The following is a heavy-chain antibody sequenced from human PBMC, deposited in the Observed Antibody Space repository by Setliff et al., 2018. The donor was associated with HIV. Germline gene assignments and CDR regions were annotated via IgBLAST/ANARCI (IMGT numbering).Heavy chain of an antibody. CDR2: IIPIVTIA. CDR1: GGSFTSYT. CDR3: ARPYDSSGSHAFDI. V-gene: IGHV1-69*02. D-gene: IGHD3-22*01. J-gene: IGHJ3*02. Sequence: SVKVSCKASGGSFTSYTFSWVRQAPGQGLEWMGRIIPIVTIAHYAEQFVGRVTITADKSTSTVYMELSSLRSEDTAVYYCARPYDSSGSHAFDIWGQGTMVTVSS.